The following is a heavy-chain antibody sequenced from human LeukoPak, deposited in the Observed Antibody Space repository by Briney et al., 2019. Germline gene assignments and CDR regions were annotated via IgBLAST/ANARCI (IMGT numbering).Heavy chain of an antibody. D-gene: IGHD2-15*01. CDR2: IYYSGST. Sequence: SETLSLTCTVAGVSISSHYWSWLRQPPGKGMEWLGYIYYSGSTNYNPSLNIRVTISVDTSKNQFSLKLRSVTAADTAVYYCARGELGYCSGGSCYTGTYYYYYMDVWGKGTTVTVSS. J-gene: IGHJ6*03. V-gene: IGHV4-59*11. CDR3: ARGELGYCSGGSCYTGTYYYYYMDV. CDR1: GVSISSHY.